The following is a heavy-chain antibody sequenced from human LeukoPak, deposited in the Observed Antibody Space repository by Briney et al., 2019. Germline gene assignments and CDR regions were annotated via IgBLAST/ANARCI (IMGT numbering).Heavy chain of an antibody. V-gene: IGHV4-59*01. Sequence: SETLSLTCVVYGGSFSGYYWSWIRQPPGKGLEWIGYIYYSGSTNYNPSLKSRVTISVDTSKNQFSLKLSSVTAADTAVYYCARNQIADGMDVWGQGTTVTVSS. CDR1: GGSFSGYY. CDR2: IYYSGST. CDR3: ARNQIADGMDV. J-gene: IGHJ6*02. D-gene: IGHD6-13*01.